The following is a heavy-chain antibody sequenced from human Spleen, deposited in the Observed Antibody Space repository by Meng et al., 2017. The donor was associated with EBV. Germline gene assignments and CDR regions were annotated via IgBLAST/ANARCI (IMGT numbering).Heavy chain of an antibody. Sequence: QVQLGEAGPGEVKPWGALYLTCTVSGNSLSTYYVWSWVRQTSGKGVEWIGVIYHGGSTNYTPYFQSRVTISRDKSKSQFSMRLSSVTAEDTAVYFCVRKESIAVAGSLGYWGQGTLVTVSS. CDR3: VRKESIAVAGSLGY. J-gene: IGHJ4*02. D-gene: IGHD6-19*01. CDR2: IYHGGST. V-gene: IGHV4-4*02. CDR1: GNSLSTYYV.